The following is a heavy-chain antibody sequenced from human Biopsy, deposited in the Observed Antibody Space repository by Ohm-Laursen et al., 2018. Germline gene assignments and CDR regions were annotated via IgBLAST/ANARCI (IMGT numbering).Heavy chain of an antibody. CDR1: GDSISSNY. J-gene: IGHJ2*01. CDR3: ARDRGYYSDRTVPGYFDL. D-gene: IGHD3-22*01. CDR2: VFYTGST. V-gene: IGHV4-59*01. Sequence: GTLSFTCPVSGDSISSNYWSWIRQPPGQGLEWIGYVFYTGSTDYNPSLQSRVTISVDTSKNHFLLRLRSVTPADTAIYYGARDRGYYSDRTVPGYFDLWGRGTLVTVSS.